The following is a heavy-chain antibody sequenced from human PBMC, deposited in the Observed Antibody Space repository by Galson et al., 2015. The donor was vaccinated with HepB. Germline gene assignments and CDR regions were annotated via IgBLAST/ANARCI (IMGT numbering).Heavy chain of an antibody. Sequence: SLRLSCAASGFTFSTYWMNWVRQTPGKGLEWVANIKADGSESFYVDSVRGRFTISRDNAQNSLYLQMNSLRAEDTAVYYCTRITLRISGDYWGQGTLVTVSS. D-gene: IGHD3-3*01. V-gene: IGHV3-7*01. CDR2: IKADGSES. CDR3: TRITLRISGDY. CDR1: GFTFSTYW. J-gene: IGHJ4*02.